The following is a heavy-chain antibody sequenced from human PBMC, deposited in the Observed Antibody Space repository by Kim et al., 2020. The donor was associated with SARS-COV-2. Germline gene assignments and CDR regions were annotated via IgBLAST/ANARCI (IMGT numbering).Heavy chain of an antibody. Sequence: ASVKVSCKASGYTFTSYYMHWVRQAPGQGLEWMGIINPSGGSTSYARKFQGRVTMSRDTSTSTVYMELSSLRSEDTAVYYCARDLGSSNPFYYWGQGTLVTVSS. V-gene: IGHV1-46*01. CDR1: GYTFTSYY. D-gene: IGHD6-13*01. J-gene: IGHJ4*02. CDR3: ARDLGSSNPFYY. CDR2: INPSGGST.